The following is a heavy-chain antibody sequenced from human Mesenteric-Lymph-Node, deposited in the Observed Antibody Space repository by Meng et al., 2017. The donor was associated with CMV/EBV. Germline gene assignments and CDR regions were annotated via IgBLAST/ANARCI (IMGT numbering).Heavy chain of an antibody. Sequence: GSLRLSCTVSGGSISSSSYYWGWIRQPPGKGLEWIGSIYYSGRTYYNPSLKSRVTISVDTSKNQFSLKLSSVTAADTAVYYCAREHGDSSGPGGMDVWGQGTTVTVSS. CDR2: IYYSGRT. V-gene: IGHV4-39*07. CDR3: AREHGDSSGPGGMDV. J-gene: IGHJ6*02. CDR1: GGSISSSSYY. D-gene: IGHD6-19*01.